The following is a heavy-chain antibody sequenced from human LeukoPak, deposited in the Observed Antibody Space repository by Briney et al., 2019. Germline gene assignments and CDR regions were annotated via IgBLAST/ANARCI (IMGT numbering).Heavy chain of an antibody. CDR2: INHSGST. V-gene: IGHV4-34*01. J-gene: IGHJ5*02. D-gene: IGHD2-15*01. Sequence: KPSETLSLTCAVYGGSFSGYYWSWIRQPPGKGLEWIGEINHSGSTNYNPSLKSRVTISVDTSKNQFSLKLSSVTAADTAVYYCARSPDCSGGSCYLTDGNWFDPWGQGTLVTVSS. CDR3: ARSPDCSGGSCYLTDGNWFDP. CDR1: GGSFSGYY.